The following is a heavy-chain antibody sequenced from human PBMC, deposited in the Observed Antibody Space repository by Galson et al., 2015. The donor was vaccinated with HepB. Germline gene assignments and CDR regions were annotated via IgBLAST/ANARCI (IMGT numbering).Heavy chain of an antibody. V-gene: IGHV3-21*01. CDR2: ITSGSSDI. CDR1: GFTFSLYR. D-gene: IGHD2-21*01. Sequence: SLRLSCAVSGFTFSLYRMNWVRQAPGKGLEWVSSITSGSSDIDYADSVKGRFTVSRDNAKNSLYLQMNSLSAEDTALYHCAREARGCDGDRGYSGIRSFDMWGQGTMVTVA. CDR3: AREARGCDGDRGYSGIRSFDM. J-gene: IGHJ3*02.